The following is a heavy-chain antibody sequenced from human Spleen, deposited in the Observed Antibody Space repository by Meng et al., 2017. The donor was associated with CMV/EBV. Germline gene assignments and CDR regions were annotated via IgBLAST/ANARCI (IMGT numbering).Heavy chain of an antibody. V-gene: IGHV3-30*02. J-gene: IGHJ4*02. CDR2: IRYDGSDK. CDR1: GFTFSTYG. CDR3: TKARSNYDFWSGCDY. Sequence: SGFTFSTYGMHWVRQAPGKGLEWVSFIRYDGSDKYYADSVKGRFTISRDNSKNTLYLQMSSLRVEDTAMYYCTKARSNYDFWSGCDYWGQGTLVTVSS. D-gene: IGHD3-3*01.